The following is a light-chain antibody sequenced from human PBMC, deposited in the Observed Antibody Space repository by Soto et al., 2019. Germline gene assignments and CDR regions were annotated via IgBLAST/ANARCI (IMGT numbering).Light chain of an antibody. Sequence: EIVMTQSPATLSVSPGERATLSCRASQSVSTNLAWYQQKPGQAPRLLIYATSTRATGIPDRFTGSGSGTDFTLTISSLQSEDFAVYHCQQYDNKPPITFGQGTRLEIK. CDR2: ATS. J-gene: IGKJ5*01. CDR3: QQYDNKPPIT. CDR1: QSVSTN. V-gene: IGKV3-15*01.